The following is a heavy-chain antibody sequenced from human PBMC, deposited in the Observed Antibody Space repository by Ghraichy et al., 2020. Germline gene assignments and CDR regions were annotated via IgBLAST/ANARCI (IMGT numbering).Heavy chain of an antibody. J-gene: IGHJ4*02. Sequence: ASVNVSCKASGYTFTNYAMHWVRQAPGQRLEWMGWINAGDGNTKYSQKFQGRVTITRDTSASTAYMELSSLRSEDTAVYYCARSMIAATLAYWGQGTLVTVSS. D-gene: IGHD2-15*01. V-gene: IGHV1-3*01. CDR1: GYTFTNYA. CDR3: ARSMIAATLAY. CDR2: INAGDGNT.